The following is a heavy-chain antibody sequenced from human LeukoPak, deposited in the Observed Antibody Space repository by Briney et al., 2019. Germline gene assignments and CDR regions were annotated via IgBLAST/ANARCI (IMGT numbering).Heavy chain of an antibody. Sequence: ASVKVSCKASGYTFSNYAMNWMRQAPGQGLEWMGWINTNTGNPTYAPGFTGPFVFSLDTSVSTAYLQISSLKAEDTAIYYCARDGGYNHDFYYFDYWGQGTLVTVSS. CDR1: GYTFSNYA. D-gene: IGHD3/OR15-3a*01. CDR3: ARDGGYNHDFYYFDY. J-gene: IGHJ4*02. CDR2: INTNTGNP. V-gene: IGHV7-4-1*02.